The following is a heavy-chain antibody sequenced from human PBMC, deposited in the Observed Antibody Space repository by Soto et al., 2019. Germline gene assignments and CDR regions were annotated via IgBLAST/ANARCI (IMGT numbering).Heavy chain of an antibody. CDR1: GFSFSSYW. Sequence: PGGSLRLSCAASGFSFSSYWMQWVRQVPGKGLMCVSRINGDGGSTAHADFVKGRFTISRDNAKNTVYLQMNSLRAEDTAVYFCARARPFYDYWGQGVQVNVS. CDR2: INGDGGST. D-gene: IGHD3-3*02. V-gene: IGHV3-74*01. CDR3: ARARPFYDY. J-gene: IGHJ4*02.